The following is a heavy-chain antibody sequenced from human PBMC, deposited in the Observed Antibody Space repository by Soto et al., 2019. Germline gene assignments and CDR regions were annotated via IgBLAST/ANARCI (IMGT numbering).Heavy chain of an antibody. Sequence: QVQLQESGPGLVKPSQTLSLTCTVSGGSISSGGYYWSWIRQHPGKGLEWIGYIYYSGSTYYNPSLKSRVTISVDTSKNQFSLKLSSVTAADTAVYYCARDHSSGWYTGTIDYWGQGTLVTVSS. D-gene: IGHD6-19*01. CDR2: IYYSGST. CDR1: GGSISSGGYY. CDR3: ARDHSSGWYTGTIDY. J-gene: IGHJ4*02. V-gene: IGHV4-31*03.